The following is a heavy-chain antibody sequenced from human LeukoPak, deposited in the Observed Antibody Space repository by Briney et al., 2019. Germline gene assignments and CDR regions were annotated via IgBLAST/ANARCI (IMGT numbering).Heavy chain of an antibody. V-gene: IGHV4-34*01. CDR2: INHSGST. J-gene: IGHJ6*02. Sequence: PSETLSLTCAVYGGSFSGYYWSWIRQPPGKGLEWIGEINHSGSTNYNPSLKSRVTISVDTSKNQFSLKLSSVTAADTAVYYCARGRYYCGSGSSHYYYYGMDVWGQGTTVIVSS. CDR1: GGSFSGYY. CDR3: ARGRYYCGSGSSHYYYYGMDV. D-gene: IGHD3-10*01.